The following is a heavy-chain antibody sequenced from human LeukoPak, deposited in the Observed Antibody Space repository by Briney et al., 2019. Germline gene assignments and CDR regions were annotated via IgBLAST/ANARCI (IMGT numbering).Heavy chain of an antibody. Sequence: GGSLRLSCAASGFTVSSNYMSWVRQAPGKGLEWVSVISGSGGSTYYADSVKGRFTISRDNSKNTLYLQMNSLRAEDTAVYYCAKVGVPTYSYGSFDYWGQGTLVTVSS. V-gene: IGHV3-23*01. CDR1: GFTVSSNY. J-gene: IGHJ4*02. CDR3: AKVGVPTYSYGSFDY. D-gene: IGHD5-18*01. CDR2: ISGSGGST.